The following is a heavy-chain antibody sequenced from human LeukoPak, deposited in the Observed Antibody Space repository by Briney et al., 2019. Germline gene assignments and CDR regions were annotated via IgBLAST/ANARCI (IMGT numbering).Heavy chain of an antibody. D-gene: IGHD4-17*01. Sequence: SETLSLTCTVSGGSISSYYWSWIRQPPGKGLEWIGYIYYSGGTNYNPSLKSRVTISVDTSKNQFSLKLSSVTAADTAVYYCARENPYGDYVDYWGQGTLVTVSS. V-gene: IGHV4-59*01. CDR3: ARENPYGDYVDY. CDR1: GGSISSYY. CDR2: IYYSGGT. J-gene: IGHJ4*02.